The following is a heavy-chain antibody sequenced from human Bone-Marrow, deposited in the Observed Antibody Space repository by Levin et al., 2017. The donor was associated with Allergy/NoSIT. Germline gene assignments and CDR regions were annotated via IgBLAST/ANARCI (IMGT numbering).Heavy chain of an antibody. CDR3: ARMVAYCSGDSCYRSFDYYYYMDV. D-gene: IGHD2-15*01. CDR1: GYSFSNYW. Sequence: GESLKISCKGSGYSFSNYWISWVRQMPGKGLEWMGRIDPSDSYTNYSPSFQGHVTISADKSISTAYLQWSRLKASDTAMYYCARMVAYCSGDSCYRSFDYYYYMDVWGKGTTVTVSS. V-gene: IGHV5-10-1*01. CDR2: IDPSDSYT. J-gene: IGHJ6*03.